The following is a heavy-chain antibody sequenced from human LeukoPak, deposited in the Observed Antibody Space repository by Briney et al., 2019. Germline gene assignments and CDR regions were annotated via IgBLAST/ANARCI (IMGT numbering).Heavy chain of an antibody. Sequence: GASVKVSCKASGYTFTGYYMHWVRQAPGQGLEWMGWINPNSGGTNYAQKFRGRVTMTRDTSISTAYMELSRLRSDDTAVYYCARASTGGYYYGSGSQNFDYWGQGTLVTVSS. CDR1: GYTFTGYY. D-gene: IGHD3-10*01. CDR2: INPNSGGT. V-gene: IGHV1-2*02. CDR3: ARASTGGYYYGSGSQNFDY. J-gene: IGHJ4*02.